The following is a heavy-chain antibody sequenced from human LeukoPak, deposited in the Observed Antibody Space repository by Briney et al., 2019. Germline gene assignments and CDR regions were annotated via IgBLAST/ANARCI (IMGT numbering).Heavy chain of an antibody. CDR2: TYYRSKWFN. Sequence: SQTLSLTCAISGDSVSSNGVAWNWIRQSPSRGLGWLGRTYYRSKWFNDYAVSVNSRITISPDISKNQFSLQLNSVTPEDTAVYFCARGAWRSFDYWSQGTLVTVTS. V-gene: IGHV6-1*01. CDR3: ARGAWRSFDY. CDR1: GDSVSSNGVA. J-gene: IGHJ4*02.